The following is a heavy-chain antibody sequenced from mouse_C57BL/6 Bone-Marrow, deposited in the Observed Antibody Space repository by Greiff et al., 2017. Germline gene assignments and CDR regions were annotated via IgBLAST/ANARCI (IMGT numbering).Heavy chain of an antibody. CDR1: GYTFPSYW. CDR2: IDPSDSYT. Sequence: QFQLQQPGAELVMPGASVKLSCKASGYTFPSYWIHWVKQRPGQGLEWIGEIDPSDSYTNYNQKFKGKSTLAVDNSSSTAYMQLSRLTSDDSAVYYCAARRGQYYAMDYWGQGTSGTVSS. V-gene: IGHV1-69*01. CDR3: AARRGQYYAMDY. J-gene: IGHJ4*01.